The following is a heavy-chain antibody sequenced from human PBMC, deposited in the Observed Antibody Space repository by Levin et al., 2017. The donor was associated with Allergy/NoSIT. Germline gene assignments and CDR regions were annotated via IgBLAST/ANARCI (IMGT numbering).Heavy chain of an antibody. Sequence: GGSLRLSCAASGFSFSRDWMIWVRQAPGKRLEWVANIKEDGSDTYYVDSVRGRFTISRDNAKNSMYLQMNSLRVEDTAVYFCARDVGVSWGQGTLVTVSS. J-gene: IGHJ5*02. CDR1: GFSFSRDW. V-gene: IGHV3-7*01. CDR2: IKEDGSDT. D-gene: IGHD2-8*01. CDR3: ARDVGVS.